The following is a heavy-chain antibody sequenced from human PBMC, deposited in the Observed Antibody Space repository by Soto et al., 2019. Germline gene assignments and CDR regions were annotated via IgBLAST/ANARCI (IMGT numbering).Heavy chain of an antibody. Sequence: EVQLVESGGGLVKPGGSLRLSCAASGFTFSSYSMNWVRQAPGKGLEWVSYISSSSSYIYYADSVKGRFTISRDNAKNSLYLQMISLRAEDTAVYYCARENGAFDIWGQGTMVTVSS. D-gene: IGHD1-1*01. J-gene: IGHJ3*02. CDR3: ARENGAFDI. CDR1: GFTFSSYS. V-gene: IGHV3-21*01. CDR2: ISSSSSYI.